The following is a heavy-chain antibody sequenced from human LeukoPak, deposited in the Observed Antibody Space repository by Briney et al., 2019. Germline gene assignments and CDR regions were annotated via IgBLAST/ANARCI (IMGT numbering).Heavy chain of an antibody. D-gene: IGHD3-22*01. V-gene: IGHV3-23*01. Sequence: GGSLRLSCAASGFTFSSYDMKWVRQAPGKGLEWVSTISGTGGSTYYADSVRGRFTISRDNSKNTLYLQMNSLRAEDTAVYYCAREEADSSGYYPDYWGQGTLVTVSS. CDR2: ISGTGGST. CDR1: GFTFSSYD. CDR3: AREEADSSGYYPDY. J-gene: IGHJ4*02.